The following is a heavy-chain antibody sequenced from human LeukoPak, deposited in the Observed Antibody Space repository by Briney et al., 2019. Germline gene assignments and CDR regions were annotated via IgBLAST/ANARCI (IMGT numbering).Heavy chain of an antibody. J-gene: IGHJ6*02. D-gene: IGHD5-18*01. CDR3: AKDRVQLWVPGRNYYYYGMDV. V-gene: IGHV3-30*18. CDR2: ISYDGSNK. CDR1: GFTFSSYG. Sequence: PGGSLRLSCAASGFTFSSYGMHWVRQAPGKGLEWVAVISYDGSNKYYADSVKGRFTISRDNSKNTLYLQMNSLRAEDTAVYYCAKDRVQLWVPGRNYYYYGMDVWGQGTTVTVSS.